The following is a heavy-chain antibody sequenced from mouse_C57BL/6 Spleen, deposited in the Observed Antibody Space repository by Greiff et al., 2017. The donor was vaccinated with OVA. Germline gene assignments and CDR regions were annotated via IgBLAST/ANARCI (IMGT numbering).Heavy chain of an antibody. J-gene: IGHJ2*01. D-gene: IGHD1-2*01. CDR2: INYDGSST. V-gene: IGHV5-16*01. CDR1: GFTFSDYY. Sequence: EVQLVESEGGLVQPGSSMKLSCTASGFTFSDYYMAWVRQVPEKGLEWVANINYDGSSTYYLDSLKSRFIISRDNAKNILYLQMSSLKSEDTATYYCARDSTTAVFDYWGQGTTLTVSS. CDR3: ARDSTTAVFDY.